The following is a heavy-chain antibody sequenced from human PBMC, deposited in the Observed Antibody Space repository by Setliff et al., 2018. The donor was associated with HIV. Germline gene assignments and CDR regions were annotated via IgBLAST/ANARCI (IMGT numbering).Heavy chain of an antibody. CDR2: ISGGGGTT. Sequence: PGGSLRLSCAASGFTFSTYATTWVRQGPGKGLEWVSGISGGGGTTYYAAAVKGRFTISRDNSKNTLYLQMNSLRAEDTAVYYCAKRTSVGSLVWGQGTLVTVSS. CDR3: AKRTSVGSLV. V-gene: IGHV3-23*01. CDR1: GFTFSTYA. J-gene: IGHJ4*01. D-gene: IGHD3-10*01.